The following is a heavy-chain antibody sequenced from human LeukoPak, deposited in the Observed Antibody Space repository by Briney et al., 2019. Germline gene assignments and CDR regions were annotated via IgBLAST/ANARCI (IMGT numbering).Heavy chain of an antibody. CDR1: GGSFTGYY. V-gene: IGHV4-34*01. CDR3: AREVLLNYFDY. D-gene: IGHD2-21*01. Sequence: PSETLSLTCAVYGGSFTGYYWSWVRQPPGKGLEWIGEINHSGSTNYNPSLKSRVTISVDTSKNQFSLHLNSVTAADTAVYYCAREVLLNYFDYWGQGTLVTVSS. J-gene: IGHJ4*02. CDR2: INHSGST.